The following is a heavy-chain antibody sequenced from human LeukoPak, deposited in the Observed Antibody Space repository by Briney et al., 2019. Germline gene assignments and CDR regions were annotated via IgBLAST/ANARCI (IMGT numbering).Heavy chain of an antibody. Sequence: PSETLSLTCTVSGGSISSSSYYWGWIRQPPGKGLEWIGYIYYSGSTNYNPSLKSRVTISVDTSKNQFSLKLSSVTAADTAVYYCARRRFRVYYGSGSYPPRFGFDPWGQGTLVTVSS. CDR1: GGSISSSSYY. D-gene: IGHD3-10*01. CDR2: IYYSGST. CDR3: ARRRFRVYYGSGSYPPRFGFDP. J-gene: IGHJ5*02. V-gene: IGHV4-61*05.